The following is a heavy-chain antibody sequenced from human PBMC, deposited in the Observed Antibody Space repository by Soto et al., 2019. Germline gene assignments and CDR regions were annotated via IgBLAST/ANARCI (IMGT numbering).Heavy chain of an antibody. Sequence: GGSLRLSCAASGFTFSSYWMSWVRQAPGKGLESVANIKQDGSEKYYVYSVKGRFTITRDNAKNSLYLQMNSLRAEGTAVYYCARVRGVPAPNGRFDPWGQGTLVTVSS. J-gene: IGHJ5*02. CDR2: IKQDGSEK. CDR3: ARVRGVPAPNGRFDP. CDR1: GFTFSSYW. V-gene: IGHV3-7*01. D-gene: IGHD2-2*01.